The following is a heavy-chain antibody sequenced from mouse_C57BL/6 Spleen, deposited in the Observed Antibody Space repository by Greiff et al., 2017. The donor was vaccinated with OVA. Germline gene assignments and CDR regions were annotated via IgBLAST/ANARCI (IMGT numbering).Heavy chain of an antibody. CDR3: AKEGDWYFDV. V-gene: IGHV2-5*01. CDR2: LWRGGST. Sequence: VKLVESGPGLVQPSQSLSITCTVPGFSLTNYGVHWVRQSPGKGLEWLGVLWRGGSTDYNAAFMSRLSITKDNSKSQVFFKMNRLQADDTAIYYGAKEGDWYFDVWGTGTTVTVSS. CDR1: GFSLTNYG. J-gene: IGHJ1*03.